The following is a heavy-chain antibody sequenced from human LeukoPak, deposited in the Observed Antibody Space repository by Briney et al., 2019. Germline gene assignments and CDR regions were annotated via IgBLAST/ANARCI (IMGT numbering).Heavy chain of an antibody. Sequence: ASVKVSCKASGYTFTGYYMHWVRQAPGQGLEWMGWINPNSGGTNYAQKFQGRVTMTRDMSISTAYMELSRLRSDDTAVYYCARDRAAADGFDYWGQGTLVTVSS. D-gene: IGHD6-13*01. CDR2: INPNSGGT. CDR1: GYTFTGYY. CDR3: ARDRAAADGFDY. J-gene: IGHJ4*02. V-gene: IGHV1-2*02.